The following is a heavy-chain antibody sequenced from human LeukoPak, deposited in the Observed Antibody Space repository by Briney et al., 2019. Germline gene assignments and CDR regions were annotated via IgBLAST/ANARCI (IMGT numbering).Heavy chain of an antibody. CDR1: GGSISSYY. D-gene: IGHD6-6*01. V-gene: IGHV4-59*01. Sequence: SETLSLTCTVSGGSISSYYWSWIRQPPGKGLEWIGYIYYSGSTNYNPSLKSRVTISVDTSKNQFSLKLTSVTAADTAVYYCARGGGYGSSPGVWGQGTTVTVSS. J-gene: IGHJ6*02. CDR3: ARGGGYGSSPGV. CDR2: IYYSGST.